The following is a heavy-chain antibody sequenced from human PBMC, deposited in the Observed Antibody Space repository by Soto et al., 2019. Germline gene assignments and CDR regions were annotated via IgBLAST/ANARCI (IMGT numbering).Heavy chain of an antibody. CDR2: ISSDGSNK. J-gene: IGHJ4*02. D-gene: IGHD1-26*01. V-gene: IGHV3-30-3*01. Sequence: QVQLVESGGGEVQPGRSLRLSCSVSGFTFSSHAMHWVRQAPGKGLEWVALISSDGSNKYYADSVKGRFTTSRDNYKKTMYLQMNSLRVEDTAVYYCARDDEGGSDCDLGYWGQGALVTVSS. CDR3: ARDDEGGSDCDLGY. CDR1: GFTFSSHA.